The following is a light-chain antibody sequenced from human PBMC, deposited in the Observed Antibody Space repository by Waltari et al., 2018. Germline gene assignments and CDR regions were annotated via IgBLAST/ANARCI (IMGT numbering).Light chain of an antibody. CDR3: QQYYTNLPT. CDR1: QDISNS. V-gene: IGKV1-NL1*01. J-gene: IGKJ1*01. Sequence: DIQMTQSPPSLSASLRNRVTITCRASQDISNSIAWYQQTPGKAPKLLLYAASRVESGVPSRFSGGGSGTEYTLIISSLQPDDFATYYCQQYYTNLPTFGQGTKVEIK. CDR2: AAS.